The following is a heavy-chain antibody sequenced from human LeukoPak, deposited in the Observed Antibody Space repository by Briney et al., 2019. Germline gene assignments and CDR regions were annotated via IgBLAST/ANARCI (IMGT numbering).Heavy chain of an antibody. D-gene: IGHD2-8*02. Sequence: GGSLRLSCAASGFTFSSYAMHWVRQAPGKGLEWVAVISYDGSNKYYADSVKGRFTISRDNSKNTLYLQMDSLRAEDTALYYCAKGRLDPNLVLHYWGQGTLVTVSS. J-gene: IGHJ4*02. CDR3: AKGRLDPNLVLHY. CDR1: GFTFSSYA. CDR2: ISYDGSNK. V-gene: IGHV3-30-3*01.